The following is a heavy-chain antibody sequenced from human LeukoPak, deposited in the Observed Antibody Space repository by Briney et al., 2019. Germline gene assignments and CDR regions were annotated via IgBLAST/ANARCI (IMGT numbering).Heavy chain of an antibody. CDR3: ARDAQRYFDWLFYGEAFDI. CDR2: IIPIFGTA. CDR1: RGTFSSYA. V-gene: IGHV1-69*13. Sequence: SVKVSCKASRGTFSSYAISWVRQAPGQGREWMGGIIPIFGTANYAQKFQGRVTITADESTSTAYMELSSLRSEDTAVYYCARDAQRYFDWLFYGEAFDIWGQGTMVTVSS. D-gene: IGHD3-9*01. J-gene: IGHJ3*02.